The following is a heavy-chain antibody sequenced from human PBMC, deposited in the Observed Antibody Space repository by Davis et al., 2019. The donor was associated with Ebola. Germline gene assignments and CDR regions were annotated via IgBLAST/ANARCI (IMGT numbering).Heavy chain of an antibody. D-gene: IGHD3-10*01. Sequence: PGGSLRLSCAASGFTFSSYSMNWVRQAPGKGLEWVSSISHSSSYIYYADSVKGRFTISRDNAKNSLYLQMNSLRAEDTAVYYCARAGITMVRGAFDYWGQGTLVTVSS. CDR1: GFTFSSYS. CDR2: ISHSSSYI. J-gene: IGHJ4*02. V-gene: IGHV3-21*01. CDR3: ARAGITMVRGAFDY.